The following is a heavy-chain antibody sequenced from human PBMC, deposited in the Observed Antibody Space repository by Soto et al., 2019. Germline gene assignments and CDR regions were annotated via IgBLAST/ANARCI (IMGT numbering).Heavy chain of an antibody. CDR2: IDPSDSYT. D-gene: IGHD3-3*01. Sequence: GESLKISCKGSGYSFTSYWISWVRQMPGKGLEWMGRIDPSDSYTNYSPSFQGHVTISADKSISTAYLQWSSLTSDDTAVYFCATHPLSAGPFWGGYYSRPFDLWGQGSLVTVSS. CDR3: ATHPLSAGPFWGGYYSRPFDL. CDR1: GYSFTSYW. V-gene: IGHV5-10-1*01. J-gene: IGHJ4*02.